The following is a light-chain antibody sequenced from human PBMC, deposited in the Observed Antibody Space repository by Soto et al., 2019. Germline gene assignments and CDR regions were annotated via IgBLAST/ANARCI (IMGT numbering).Light chain of an antibody. CDR3: QQYNNWPLT. CDR2: DAS. V-gene: IGKV3-15*01. CDR1: QSVNNN. J-gene: IGKJ4*01. Sequence: EIVMTQSPATLSVSPGERATLSCRASQSVNNNLAWYQQKPGQAPRLLIYDASARATGIPARFSGSGSGTAFTLTISSLQSEDFAVYYGQQYNNWPLTFGGGTKVEIK.